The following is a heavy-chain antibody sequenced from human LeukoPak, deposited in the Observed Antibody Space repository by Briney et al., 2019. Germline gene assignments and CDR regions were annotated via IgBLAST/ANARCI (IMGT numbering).Heavy chain of an antibody. CDR3: ARGDILTGYYSNWYFDL. V-gene: IGHV4-34*01. CDR2: INHSGST. CDR1: GGSFSGYY. D-gene: IGHD3-9*01. J-gene: IGHJ2*01. Sequence: SETLSLTCAVSGGSFSGYYWSWIRQPPGKGLEWIGEINHSGSTNYNPSLKSRVTISVDTSKNQFSLKLSSVTAADTAVYYCARGDILTGYYSNWYFDLWGRGTLVTVSS.